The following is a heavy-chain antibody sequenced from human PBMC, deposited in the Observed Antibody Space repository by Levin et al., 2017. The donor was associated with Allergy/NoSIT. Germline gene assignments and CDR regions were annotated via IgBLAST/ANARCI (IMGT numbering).Heavy chain of an antibody. D-gene: IGHD3-10*01. J-gene: IGHJ3*01. Sequence: SQTLSLTCTVSGASITSYDWTWIRQHPGKGLEWIGFMYYRGNSNYNPSLQSRVSISVDPSNNQFSLRLNSVTAADTAIYYCATTYAAGIDAFDFWGQGTVVTVSS. CDR2: MYYRGNS. V-gene: IGHV4-59*01. CDR3: ATTYAAGIDAFDF. CDR1: GASITSYD.